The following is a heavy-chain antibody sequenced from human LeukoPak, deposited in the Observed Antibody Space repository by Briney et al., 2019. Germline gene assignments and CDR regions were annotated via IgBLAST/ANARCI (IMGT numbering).Heavy chain of an antibody. CDR2: ISGAGSSI. J-gene: IGHJ4*02. CDR1: GFTFNAYA. Sequence: GGSLRLSCAASGFTFNAYAMSWVRQAPGKGLECVSTISGAGSSIYHADSVKGRFTISRDNSQNTLYLQMHSLRVEDTAVYYCVRDPGDYDHWGQGTLVTVSS. V-gene: IGHV3-23*01. D-gene: IGHD4-17*01. CDR3: VRDPGDYDH.